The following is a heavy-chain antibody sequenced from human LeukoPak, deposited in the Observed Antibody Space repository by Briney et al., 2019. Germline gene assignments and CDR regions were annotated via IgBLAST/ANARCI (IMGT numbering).Heavy chain of an antibody. D-gene: IGHD2-21*01. CDR1: GFTFSTYA. CDR2: ICGGGGTT. V-gene: IGHV3-23*01. J-gene: IGHJ3*02. CDR3: AIPVISTGNSNSFDI. Sequence: GGSLRLSCAASGFTFSTYARRWVRQAPGNGLEWVSTICGGGGTTYYGDSVKGRFTISRDNSKNTLYLQMSSLRAEDTAGYYCAIPVISTGNSNSFDIWGQGSMVTVSS.